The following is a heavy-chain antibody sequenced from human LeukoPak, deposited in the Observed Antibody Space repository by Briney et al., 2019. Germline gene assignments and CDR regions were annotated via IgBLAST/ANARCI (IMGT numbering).Heavy chain of an antibody. CDR2: MSFDVNNK. V-gene: IGHV3-30*04. CDR3: AREDYGDYYFDY. CDR1: GFTFSSYA. D-gene: IGHD4-17*01. Sequence: GGSLRLSCATSGFTFSSYAFHWVRQAPGKGLEWVATMSFDVNNKYYADSVRGRFTVSRDNSKNTLYLQMNSLRAEDTAVYSCAREDYGDYYFDYWGQGTLVTVSS. J-gene: IGHJ4*02.